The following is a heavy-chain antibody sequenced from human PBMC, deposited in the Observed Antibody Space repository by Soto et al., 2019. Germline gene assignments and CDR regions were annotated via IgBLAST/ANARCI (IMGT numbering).Heavy chain of an antibody. V-gene: IGHV3-30-3*01. J-gene: IGHJ5*02. CDR3: AREYSDGWFDP. CDR2: ISYDGSNK. Sequence: QVQLVESGGGVVQPGRSLRLSCAASGFTFSIYAMHWVRQAPGKGLEWVAVISYDGSNKYYADSVKGRFTISRDNSKNTVYLQINSLRAEDSAVYYCAREYSDGWFDPWGQGNLVTVSS. CDR1: GFTFSIYA. D-gene: IGHD2-21*01.